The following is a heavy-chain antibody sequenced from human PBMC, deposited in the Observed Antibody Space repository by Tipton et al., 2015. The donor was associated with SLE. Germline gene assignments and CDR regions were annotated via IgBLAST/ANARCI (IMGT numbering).Heavy chain of an antibody. V-gene: IGHV4-31*03. CDR3: TRDRGGYNLDAFDI. J-gene: IGHJ3*02. CDR1: GGSISSGGYF. D-gene: IGHD5-24*01. CDR2: IYHSGNT. Sequence: RSLRLSCSVSGGSISSGGYFWSWIRQHPGKGLEWIGYIYHSGNTYYNPSLKSRLTISVDTSKNQFSLKLTSVTAADTAVYYCTRDRGGYNLDAFDIWGQGTMVTVSS.